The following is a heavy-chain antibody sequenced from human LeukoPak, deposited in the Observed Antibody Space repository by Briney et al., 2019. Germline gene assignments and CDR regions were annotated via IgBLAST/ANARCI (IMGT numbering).Heavy chain of an antibody. J-gene: IGHJ4*02. Sequence: PGGSLRLSCAASGFTFSSYNMNWVRQAPGKGLEWVSSISRTSSYIYYADSVKGRFTISRDNAQNSLYLQMNSLRVEDTAVYYCARVLETDCSGGSCYSGLDYWGQGTLDTVSS. D-gene: IGHD2-15*01. CDR2: ISRTSSYI. CDR1: GFTFSSYN. V-gene: IGHV3-21*01. CDR3: ARVLETDCSGGSCYSGLDY.